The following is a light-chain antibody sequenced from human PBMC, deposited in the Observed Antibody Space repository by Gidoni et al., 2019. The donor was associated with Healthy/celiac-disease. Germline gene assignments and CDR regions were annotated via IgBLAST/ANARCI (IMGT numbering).Light chain of an antibody. CDR3: QQYNSYLTWT. Sequence: SASVGDRVTITCRASQSISSWLAWYQQKPGKAPKLLIYKASSLESGVPSRFSGSGSGTEFTLTISSLQPDDFATYYCQQYNSYLTWTFGQGTKVEIK. CDR2: KAS. J-gene: IGKJ1*01. CDR1: QSISSW. V-gene: IGKV1-5*03.